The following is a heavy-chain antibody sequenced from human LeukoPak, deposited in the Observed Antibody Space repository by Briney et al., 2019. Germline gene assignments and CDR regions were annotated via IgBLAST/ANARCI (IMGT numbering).Heavy chain of an antibody. V-gene: IGHV3-21*01. D-gene: IGHD6-6*01. CDR3: ARSYSSSRGTFDY. Sequence: PGGSLRLSCAASGFTFSSYGMDWVRQAPGKGLEWVSSITSSSSYIYYADSVKGRFTISRDNAKNSLYLQMNSLRAEDTAVYYCARSYSSSRGTFDYWGQGTLVTVSS. J-gene: IGHJ4*02. CDR1: GFTFSSYG. CDR2: ITSSSSYI.